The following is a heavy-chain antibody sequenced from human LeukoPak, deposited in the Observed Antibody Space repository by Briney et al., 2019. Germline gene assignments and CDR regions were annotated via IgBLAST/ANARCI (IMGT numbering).Heavy chain of an antibody. CDR2: IYYSGST. CDR3: ARHYYGSGSTLDY. D-gene: IGHD3-10*01. J-gene: IGHJ4*02. CDR1: GGSMSSYY. Sequence: PETLSLTCTVSGGSMSSYYWSWIRQPPGKGLEWIGYIYYSGSTNYNPSLKSRVTISVDTSKNQFSLKLSSVTAADTAVYYCARHYYGSGSTLDYWGQGTLVTVSS. V-gene: IGHV4-59*08.